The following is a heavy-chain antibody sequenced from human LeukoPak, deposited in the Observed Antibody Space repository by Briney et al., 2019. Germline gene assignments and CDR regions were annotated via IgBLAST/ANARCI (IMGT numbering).Heavy chain of an antibody. CDR2: IIPIFGTA. V-gene: IGHV1-69*01. Sequence: ASVKVSCKASGGTFISYAISWVRQAPGQGLEWMGGIIPIFGTANYAQKFQGRVTITADESTSTAYMELSSLRSEDTAVYYCARDKREGRWLQSYYYYYGMDVWGQGTTVTVSS. J-gene: IGHJ6*02. D-gene: IGHD5-24*01. CDR1: GGTFISYA. CDR3: ARDKREGRWLQSYYYYYGMDV.